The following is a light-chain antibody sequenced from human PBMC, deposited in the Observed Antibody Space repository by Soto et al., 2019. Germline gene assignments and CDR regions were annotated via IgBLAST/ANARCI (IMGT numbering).Light chain of an antibody. J-gene: IGLJ1*01. Sequence: QSVLTQPPSASGTPGQRVTISCSGSSSNIGSNTVSWYQQLPGTAPKLLTHSNNQRPSGVPDRFSGSKSGTSASLVISGLQSEDEADYFCAAWDDNLNGYVFGTGTKVTVL. CDR1: SSNIGSNT. V-gene: IGLV1-44*01. CDR2: SNN. CDR3: AAWDDNLNGYV.